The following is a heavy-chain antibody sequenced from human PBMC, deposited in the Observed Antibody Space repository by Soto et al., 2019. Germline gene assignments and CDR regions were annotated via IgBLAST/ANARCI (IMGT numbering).Heavy chain of an antibody. D-gene: IGHD3-9*01. CDR1: GVTVRSSV. CDR2: ISSSSSYI. CDR3: ARAGVYDILTGSFWRWSYFDY. J-gene: IGHJ4*02. V-gene: IGHV3-21*01. Sequence: GGSLGLSCAASGVTVRSSVVNGVRKAPGKGLEWVSSISSSSSYIYYADSVKGRFTISRDNAKNSLYLQMNSLRAEDTAVYYCARAGVYDILTGSFWRWSYFDYWGQGTLVTVSS.